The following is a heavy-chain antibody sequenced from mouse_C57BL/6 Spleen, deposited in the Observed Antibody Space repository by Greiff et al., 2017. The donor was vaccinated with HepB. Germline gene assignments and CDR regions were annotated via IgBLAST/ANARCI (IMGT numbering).Heavy chain of an antibody. CDR1: GYTFTSYW. Sequence: QVQLQQPGAELVRPGSSVKLSCKASGYTFTSYWMHWVKQRPIQGLEWIGNIDPSDSETHYNQKFKDKATLTVDKSSSTAYMQLSSLTSEDSAVYYCARGGSNPVDRFAYWGQGTLVTVSA. D-gene: IGHD2-5*01. CDR2: IDPSDSET. J-gene: IGHJ3*01. V-gene: IGHV1-52*01. CDR3: ARGGSNPVDRFAY.